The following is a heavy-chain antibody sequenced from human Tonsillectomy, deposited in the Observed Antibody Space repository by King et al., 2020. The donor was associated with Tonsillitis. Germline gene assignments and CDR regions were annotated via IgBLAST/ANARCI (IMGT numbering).Heavy chain of an antibody. J-gene: IGHJ6*02. CDR1: GFTFSNAW. D-gene: IGHD2/OR15-2a*01. Sequence: VQLVESGGGLVKPGGSLRLSCAASGFTFSNAWMSWVRQAPGKGLEWVGRIKSKTDGGTTDYAAPVKGRFTISRDDSKNTLYLQMNSLKTEDTAVYYCTSRRYFYYYYYGMDVWGQGTTVTVSS. V-gene: IGHV3-15*01. CDR3: TSRRYFYYYYYGMDV. CDR2: IKSKTDGGTT.